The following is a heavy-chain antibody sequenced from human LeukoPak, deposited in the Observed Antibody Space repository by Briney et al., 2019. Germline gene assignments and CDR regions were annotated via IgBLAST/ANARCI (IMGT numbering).Heavy chain of an antibody. J-gene: IGHJ4*02. V-gene: IGHV1-69*04. CDR2: IIPILGIA. Sequence: SVKVSCKASGGTFSSYAISWVRQAPGQGLEWMGRIIPILGIANYAQKLQGRVTMTTDTSTSTAYMELRSLRSDDTAVYYCARDGPNYDFWSGYLNFDYWGQGTLVTVSS. CDR3: ARDGPNYDFWSGYLNFDY. CDR1: GGTFSSYA. D-gene: IGHD3-3*01.